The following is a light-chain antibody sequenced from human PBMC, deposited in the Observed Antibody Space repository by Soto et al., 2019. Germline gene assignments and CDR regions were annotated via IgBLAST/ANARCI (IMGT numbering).Light chain of an antibody. J-gene: IGLJ1*01. Sequence: QSVLTQPPSVSGAPGHRVTISCTGSSSNIGAGYDVHWYQQLPGTAPKLLIYANSNRPSGVPDRFSVSKSGTSASLAISGLQAEDEADYYCQSYDSSLSGLYVFGTGTKVTVL. CDR2: ANS. CDR1: SSNIGAGYD. CDR3: QSYDSSLSGLYV. V-gene: IGLV1-40*01.